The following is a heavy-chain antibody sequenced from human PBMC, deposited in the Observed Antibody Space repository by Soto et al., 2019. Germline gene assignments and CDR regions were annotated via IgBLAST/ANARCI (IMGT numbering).Heavy chain of an antibody. Sequence: SVKVSCKASGFTFTGSAVQWVRQARGQRLEWIGWIVVGSGNTNHAQKFQERVTITRNMSTSTAYMELSSLRSEDTAVYYCAAGTVDTAMVLYYYGMDVWGQGTTVTVSS. D-gene: IGHD5-18*01. J-gene: IGHJ6*02. CDR2: IVVGSGNT. CDR1: GFTFTGSA. CDR3: AAGTVDTAMVLYYYGMDV. V-gene: IGHV1-58*01.